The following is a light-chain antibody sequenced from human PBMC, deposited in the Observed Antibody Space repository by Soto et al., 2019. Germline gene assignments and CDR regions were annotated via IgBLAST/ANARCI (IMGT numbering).Light chain of an antibody. Sequence: QSVLTQPPSASGTPGQTVIMSCSGSRFNIGRYSVNWYQQYPGTTPTLLIYFDEHRPSGVPDRCFGSKSGTTMSLAISGRQPEDEADYFCGAWDGTMDAPVLGGGTKLTVL. J-gene: IGLJ2*01. CDR1: RFNIGRYS. V-gene: IGLV1-44*01. CDR2: FDE. CDR3: GAWDGTMDAPV.